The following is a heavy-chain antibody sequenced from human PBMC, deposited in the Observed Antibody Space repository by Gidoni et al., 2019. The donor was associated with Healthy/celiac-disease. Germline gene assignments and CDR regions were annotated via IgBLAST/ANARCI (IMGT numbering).Heavy chain of an antibody. Sequence: SNKYYADSVKGRFTISRDNSKNTLYLQMNSLRAEDTAVYYCANMGYTPPNYWGQGTMVTVSS. CDR3: ANMGYTPPNY. D-gene: IGHD5-18*01. V-gene: IGHV3-30*02. CDR2: SNK. J-gene: IGHJ4*02.